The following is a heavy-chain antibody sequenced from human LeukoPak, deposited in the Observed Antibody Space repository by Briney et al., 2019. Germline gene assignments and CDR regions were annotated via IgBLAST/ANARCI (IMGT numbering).Heavy chain of an antibody. D-gene: IGHD6-13*01. V-gene: IGHV1-18*01. Sequence: GASVKVSCKASGYTFTSYGISWVRQAPGRGLEWMGWISAYNGNTNYAQKLRGRVTMTTDTSTSTAYMELRSLRSDDTAVYYCARDLFPTAGGIAAEYWGQGTLVTVSS. CDR1: GYTFTSYG. J-gene: IGHJ4*02. CDR3: ARDLFPTAGGIAAEY. CDR2: ISAYNGNT.